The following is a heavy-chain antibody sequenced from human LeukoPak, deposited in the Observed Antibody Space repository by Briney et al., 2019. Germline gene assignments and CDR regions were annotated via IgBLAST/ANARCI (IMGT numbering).Heavy chain of an antibody. J-gene: IGHJ4*02. V-gene: IGHV3-23*01. CDR3: AKAPMITFGGVIALGDY. CDR2: ISGSGGST. Sequence: GGSLRLSCAASGFPFNSNAMSWVRQAPGKGLEWVSAISGSGGSTYYADSVKGRFTISRDNSKNTLYLQMNSLRAEDTAVYYCAKAPMITFGGVIALGDYWGQGTLVTVSS. CDR1: GFPFNSNA. D-gene: IGHD3-16*02.